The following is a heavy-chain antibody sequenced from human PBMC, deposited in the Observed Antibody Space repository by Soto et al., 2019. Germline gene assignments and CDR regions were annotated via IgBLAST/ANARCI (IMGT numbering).Heavy chain of an antibody. Sequence: PGGSLRLSCAGSGFTFSPFWMHWVRQVPGQGLAWVSRINGDGSSTDYTDSVKGRFTISRDNAKNTLYLEMRSLRAEDTAVYYCARYCTGGSCSHGFDYWGQGTGVTVSS. CDR1: GFTFSPFW. V-gene: IGHV3-74*01. D-gene: IGHD2-15*01. J-gene: IGHJ4*02. CDR3: ARYCTGGSCSHGFDY. CDR2: INGDGSST.